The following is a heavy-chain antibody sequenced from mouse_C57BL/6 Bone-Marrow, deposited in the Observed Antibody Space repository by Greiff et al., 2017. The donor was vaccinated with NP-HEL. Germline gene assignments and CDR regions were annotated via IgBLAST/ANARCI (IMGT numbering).Heavy chain of an antibody. CDR3: VRPYDYDERGYAMDY. CDR1: GFSFNTYA. Sequence: DVQLVESGGGLVQPKGSLKLSCAASGFSFNTYAMNWVRQAPGKGLEWVARIRSKSNNYATYYADSVKDRFTISRDDSESMLYLQMNNLKTEDTAMYYCVRPYDYDERGYAMDYWGQGTSVTVSS. D-gene: IGHD2-4*01. V-gene: IGHV10-1*01. CDR2: IRSKSNNYAT. J-gene: IGHJ4*01.